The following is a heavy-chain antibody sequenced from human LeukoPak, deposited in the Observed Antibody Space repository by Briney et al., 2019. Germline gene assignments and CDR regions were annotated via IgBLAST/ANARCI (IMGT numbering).Heavy chain of an antibody. CDR3: ARDTRGMDV. J-gene: IGHJ6*03. V-gene: IGHV4-59*01. CDR1: GGSISSFY. CDR2: IYYSGST. D-gene: IGHD1-26*01. Sequence: SETLSLTCTVSGGSISSFYWSWIRQPPGKGLEWIGYIYYSGSTNYNPSLKSRVTISVDTSKNQFSLKLSSVTAADTAVYYCARDTRGMDVWGKGTTVTISS.